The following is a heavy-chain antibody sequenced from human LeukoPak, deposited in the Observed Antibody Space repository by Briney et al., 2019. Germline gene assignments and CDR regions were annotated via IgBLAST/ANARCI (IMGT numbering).Heavy chain of an antibody. D-gene: IGHD5-12*01. Sequence: PGGSLRLSCAASGFTVSSNYMSWVRQAPGKGLEWVSVIYSGGSTYYADSVKGRFTISRDNSKNTLYLQMNSLRAEDTAVYYCARLYSGYDYPIWYFDLWGRGTLVTVSS. CDR1: GFTVSSNY. CDR3: ARLYSGYDYPIWYFDL. V-gene: IGHV3-53*01. CDR2: IYSGGST. J-gene: IGHJ2*01.